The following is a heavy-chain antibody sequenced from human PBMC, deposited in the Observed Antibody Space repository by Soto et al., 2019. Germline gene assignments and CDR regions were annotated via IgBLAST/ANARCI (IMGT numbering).Heavy chain of an antibody. V-gene: IGHV4-31*03. D-gene: IGHD5-12*01. J-gene: IGHJ4*02. Sequence: QVQLQESGPGLVKPSQTLSLTCTVSGGSISSGGYYWSWIRQHPGKGLEWIGYIYHSGSTYYNPSLKSRVTISVHTSKNQFSLKLSSVTAADTAVYYCARERWLQVRYFDYWGQGTLVTVSS. CDR1: GGSISSGGYY. CDR3: ARERWLQVRYFDY. CDR2: IYHSGST.